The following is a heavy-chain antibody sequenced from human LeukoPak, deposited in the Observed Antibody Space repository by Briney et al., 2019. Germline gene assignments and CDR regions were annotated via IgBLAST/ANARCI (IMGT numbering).Heavy chain of an antibody. V-gene: IGHV1-24*01. CDR2: FDPEDGET. J-gene: IGHJ4*02. CDR3: ATGYSSGWSSAY. CDR1: GYSLTELS. D-gene: IGHD6-19*01. Sequence: ASVKVSCKVSGYSLTELSLHWVRQAPGKGLEWMGGFDPEDGETIYAQKFQGRVSMTEDTSTDTAYMELSSLRSEDTAVYYCATGYSSGWSSAYWGQGTLVTVSP.